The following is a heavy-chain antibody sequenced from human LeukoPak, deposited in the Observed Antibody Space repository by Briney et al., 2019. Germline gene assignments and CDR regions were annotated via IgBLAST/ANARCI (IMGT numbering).Heavy chain of an antibody. J-gene: IGHJ4*02. CDR1: IVSIKNYY. Sequence: SETLSLTCSFSIVSIKNYYWNWIRQSPGKGLQWIGYIYYTGSTDYNFSLKSRVTISLDTSENQFSLRLNSVTAADTAVYYCARLRREALDYWGQGTLVTVSS. D-gene: IGHD4-17*01. CDR3: ARLRREALDY. V-gene: IGHV4-59*01. CDR2: IYYTGST.